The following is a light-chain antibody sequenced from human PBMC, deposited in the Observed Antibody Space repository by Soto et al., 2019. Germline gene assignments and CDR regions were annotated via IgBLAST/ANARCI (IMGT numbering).Light chain of an antibody. V-gene: IGKV1-12*01. Sequence: DIHVTQSSSSVSASVGDRVTITCRASQAITSWLAWYQQKPGRAPKLLIYSASSLQSGAPSRFTGSGSGTDFTLTITSLQPDDAAVYYCQQTRSFPLTFGGGTKVEI. J-gene: IGKJ4*01. CDR1: QAITSW. CDR2: SAS. CDR3: QQTRSFPLT.